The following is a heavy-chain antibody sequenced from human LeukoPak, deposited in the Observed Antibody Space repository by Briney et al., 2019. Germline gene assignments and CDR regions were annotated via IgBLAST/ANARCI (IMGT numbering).Heavy chain of an antibody. Sequence: GESLKISCTGSGYSFTSYWIGWVRQMPGKGLEWMGIIYPGDSDTRYSPSFQGQVTISADKSISTAYLQWSSLKASDTAMYYCARRSGSSSSGTLFDYWGQGTLVTVSS. CDR2: IYPGDSDT. V-gene: IGHV5-51*01. CDR1: GYSFTSYW. J-gene: IGHJ4*02. CDR3: ARRSGSSSSGTLFDY. D-gene: IGHD6-6*01.